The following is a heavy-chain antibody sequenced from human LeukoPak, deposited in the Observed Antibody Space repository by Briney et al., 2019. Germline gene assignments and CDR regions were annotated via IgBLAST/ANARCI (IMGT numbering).Heavy chain of an antibody. D-gene: IGHD6-19*01. CDR3: ERDKRDRRTQYSSGWYDYWFDP. CDR1: GGSISSYS. J-gene: IGHJ5*02. V-gene: IGHV4-59*01. CDR2: IYYSGSS. Sequence: SETLSLTCTVSGGSISSYSWSWVRQPPGKGLEWIWYIYYSGSSNYNPTPKSRVTISVDTSKTQFSLKLSSVTAADTAVYYCERDKRDRRTQYSSGWYDYWFDPWGQGTLVTVSS.